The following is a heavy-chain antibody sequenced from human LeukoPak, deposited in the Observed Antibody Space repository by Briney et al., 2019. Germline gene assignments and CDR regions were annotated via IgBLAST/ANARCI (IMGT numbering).Heavy chain of an antibody. CDR2: IYTSGST. CDR3: ARDGEFDAFDI. J-gene: IGHJ3*02. D-gene: IGHD7-27*01. Sequence: SETLSLTCTVSGGSISSGSYYWSWIRQPAGKGLEWIGRIYTSGSTNYNPSLKSRVTISVDTSNNQFSLKLSSVTAAGTAVYYCARDGEFDAFDIWGQGTMVTVSS. CDR1: GGSISSGSYY. V-gene: IGHV4-61*02.